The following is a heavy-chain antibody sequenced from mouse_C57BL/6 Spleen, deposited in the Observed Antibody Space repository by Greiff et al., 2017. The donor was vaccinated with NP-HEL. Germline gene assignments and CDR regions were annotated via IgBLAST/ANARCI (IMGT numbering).Heavy chain of an antibody. D-gene: IGHD2-4*01. Sequence: VQLQQSGPGLVAPSQSLSITCTVSGFSLTSYGVHWVRQPPGKGLEWLVVIWSDGSTTYNSALNSRLSISKDNSKSQVFLKMNSLQTDDTAMYYCARHGDYDGYWYFEVWGTGTTVTVSS. CDR3: ARHGDYDGYWYFEV. CDR2: IWSDGST. CDR1: GFSLTSYG. V-gene: IGHV2-6-1*01. J-gene: IGHJ1*03.